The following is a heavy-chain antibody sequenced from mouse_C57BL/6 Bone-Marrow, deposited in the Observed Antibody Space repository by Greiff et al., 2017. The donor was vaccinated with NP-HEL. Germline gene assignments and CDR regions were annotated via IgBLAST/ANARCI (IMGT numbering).Heavy chain of an antibody. J-gene: IGHJ3*01. V-gene: IGHV1-64*01. CDR1: GYTFTSYW. Sequence: QVHVKQPGAELVKPGASVKLSCKASGYTFTSYWMHWVKQRPGQGLEWIGMIHPNSGSTNYNEKFKSKATLTVDKSSSTAYMQLSSLTSEDSAVYYCARDYYGSSYAGFAYWGQGTLVTVSA. CDR2: IHPNSGST. CDR3: ARDYYGSSYAGFAY. D-gene: IGHD1-1*01.